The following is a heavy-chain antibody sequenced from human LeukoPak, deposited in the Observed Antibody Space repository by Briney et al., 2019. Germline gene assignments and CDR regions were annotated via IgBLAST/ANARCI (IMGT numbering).Heavy chain of an antibody. D-gene: IGHD3-16*01. CDR3: ARVLEDYVWGRTLYYFDY. CDR2: IYHSGST. CDR1: AYSINSGYY. J-gene: IGHJ4*02. V-gene: IGHV4-38-2*01. Sequence: SETLSLTCAAPAYSINSGYYWGWIRQPPGKGREWIGNIYHSGSTYYNPSLKSRVTISVDTSKNQFSLKLSSVTAADTAVYYCARVLEDYVWGRTLYYFDYWGQGTLVTVSS.